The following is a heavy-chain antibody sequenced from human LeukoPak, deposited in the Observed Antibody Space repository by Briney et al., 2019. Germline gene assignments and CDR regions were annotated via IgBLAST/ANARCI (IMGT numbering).Heavy chain of an antibody. CDR1: GFSFSAYG. CDR2: IQNDGSDK. J-gene: IGHJ4*02. D-gene: IGHD1-26*01. V-gene: IGHV3-30*02. CDR3: AKNGISGSHHY. Sequence: GWSLRLSCAASGFSFSAYGMHWVRQASGKGLEWVAFIQNDGSDKYYVDSVKGRFTVSRDNSKNTLYLQMDSLRPEDTAVYFCAKNGISGSHHYCGQGDLVTVSS.